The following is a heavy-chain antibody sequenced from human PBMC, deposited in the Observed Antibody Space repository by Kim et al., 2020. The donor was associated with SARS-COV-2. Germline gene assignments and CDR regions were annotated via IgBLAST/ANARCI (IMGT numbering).Heavy chain of an antibody. J-gene: IGHJ3*01. D-gene: IGHD2-15*01. CDR2: ISGSGGKT. CDR1: GFTFSSYA. V-gene: IGHV3-23*01. Sequence: GGSLRLSCAASGFTFSSYALNWVRQPPGKGLEWVAAISGSGGKTFYADSVKGRFTISRDNSKNTLFLQMNTLRAEDTAIYYCAKDRQSSSGNLFDAVDFWGPGTMVTVSS. CDR3: AKDRQSSSGNLFDAVDF.